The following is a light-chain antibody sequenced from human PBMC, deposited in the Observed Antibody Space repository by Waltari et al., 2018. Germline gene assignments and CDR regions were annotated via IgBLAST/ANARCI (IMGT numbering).Light chain of an antibody. CDR2: KAS. CDR1: QSISSW. V-gene: IGKV1-5*03. J-gene: IGKJ2*01. Sequence: VGDRVTITCRASQSISSWLAWYQQKPGKAPKLLIYKASSLESGVPSRFSGSGSGTEFTLTISSLQPDDFATYYCQQYHTLYTFGQGTKLEI. CDR3: QQYHTLYT.